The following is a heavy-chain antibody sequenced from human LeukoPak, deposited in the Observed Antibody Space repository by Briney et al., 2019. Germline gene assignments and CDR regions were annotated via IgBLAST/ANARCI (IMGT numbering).Heavy chain of an antibody. CDR2: ISSSSSYI. Sequence: SGGSLRLSCAASGFTFSSYSMNWVRQAPGKGLEWGSSISSSSSYIYYADSVKGRFTISRDNAKNSLYLQMNSLRAEDTAVYYCASKYGGSGKNWFDPWGQGTLVTVSS. CDR1: GFTFSSYS. V-gene: IGHV3-21*01. J-gene: IGHJ5*02. CDR3: ASKYGGSGKNWFDP. D-gene: IGHD3-10*01.